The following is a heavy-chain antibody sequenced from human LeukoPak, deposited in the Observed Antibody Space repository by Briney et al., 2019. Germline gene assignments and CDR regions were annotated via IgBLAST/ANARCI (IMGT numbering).Heavy chain of an antibody. J-gene: IGHJ5*02. V-gene: IGHV1-2*02. Sequence: ASVRVSCKTSGYSFTDYYIHWVRQAPGQGLEWMGWINTKTGRTSSARKFQGRVTMTRDPSITTVYMDMAWLTSDDTAVYFCARADFIDAGPYLIGPWGQGTLVTVSS. CDR2: INTKTGRT. D-gene: IGHD3-3*01. CDR3: ARADFIDAGPYLIGP. CDR1: GYSFTDYY.